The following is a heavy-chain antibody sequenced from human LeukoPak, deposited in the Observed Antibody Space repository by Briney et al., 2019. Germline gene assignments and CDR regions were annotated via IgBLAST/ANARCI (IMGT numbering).Heavy chain of an antibody. CDR1: GFIFSSYA. D-gene: IGHD1-26*01. CDR2: ISGSGGST. Sequence: GEALRLSCAASGFIFSSYAMSWVRQAPGKGLEGVSAISGSGGSTYYADSVKGRFTTSRDNSKNTLYLQMNSLRAEDTAVYYCAKSFSGSSDLGFDYWGQGTLVTVSS. V-gene: IGHV3-23*01. CDR3: AKSFSGSSDLGFDY. J-gene: IGHJ4*02.